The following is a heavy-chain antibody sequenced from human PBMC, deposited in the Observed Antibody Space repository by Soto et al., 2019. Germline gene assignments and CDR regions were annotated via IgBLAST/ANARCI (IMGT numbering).Heavy chain of an antibody. CDR2: IFSDNER. V-gene: IGHV2-26*01. D-gene: IGHD4-17*01. J-gene: IGHJ6*02. CDR3: ARMNVDSYQFYYAMDV. Sequence: SGPTLVNPTETLTLTCTVSGFSLTTGKMGVSWIRQPPGKALEWLAHIFSDNERSYSTSLQGRLTISKDTSGSQVVLSMTNVDPVDTATYYCARMNVDSYQFYYAMDVWGQGTTVTVPS. CDR1: GFSLTTGKMG.